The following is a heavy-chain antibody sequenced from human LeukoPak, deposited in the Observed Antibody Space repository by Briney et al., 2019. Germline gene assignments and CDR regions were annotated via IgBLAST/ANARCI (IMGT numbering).Heavy chain of an antibody. CDR2: FFPSGST. CDR1: GGSISTYY. D-gene: IGHD6-25*01. V-gene: IGHV4-4*07. Sequence: PSETLSLTCTVSGGSISTYYWSWLRQPAGKGLELIGRFFPSGSTNYSPSLKTRVTMSVDTSKNQFSLRLSSVTAADTAIYYCARDKRLDGMDVWGQGTTVTVSS. CDR3: ARDKRLDGMDV. J-gene: IGHJ6*02.